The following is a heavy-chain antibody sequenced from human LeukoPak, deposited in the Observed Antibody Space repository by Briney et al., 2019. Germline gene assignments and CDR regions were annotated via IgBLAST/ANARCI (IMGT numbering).Heavy chain of an antibody. D-gene: IGHD2-15*01. Sequence: GGSLRLSCAASGFTFSGSAMHWVRQASGKGLEWVGRIRSKANGYTTAYGASVKGRFTISRDDSQRATYVQMNSLKIEDTAVYYCTRLAGGDAFDIWGSGTMVTASS. V-gene: IGHV3-73*01. J-gene: IGHJ3*02. CDR3: TRLAGGDAFDI. CDR1: GFTFSGSA. CDR2: IRSKANGYTT.